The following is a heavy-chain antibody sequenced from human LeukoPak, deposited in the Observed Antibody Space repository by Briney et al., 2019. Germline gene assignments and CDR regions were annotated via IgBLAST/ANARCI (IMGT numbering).Heavy chain of an antibody. CDR1: GGTFSSYA. Sequence: GASVKVSCKASGGTFSSYAISWVRQAPGQGLEWMGRIIPIFGTANYAQRFQGRVTITTDESTSTAYMELSSLRSEDTAVCYCARDGVGDPNWFDPWGQGTLVTVSS. CDR2: IIPIFGTA. V-gene: IGHV1-69*05. CDR3: ARDGVGDPNWFDP. J-gene: IGHJ5*02. D-gene: IGHD2-21*01.